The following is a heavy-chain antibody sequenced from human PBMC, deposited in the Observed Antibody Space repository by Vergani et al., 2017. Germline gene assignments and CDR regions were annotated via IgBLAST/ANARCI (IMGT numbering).Heavy chain of an antibody. CDR2: LTGGGGRT. Sequence: EVQLLESGGSLKQPGGSVRLSCAASGVTFITYARHWVRQAPGKGLEWVSALTGGGGRTYYADSFKGRFIISRDNSRDTLYLQMNSLRPEDTATYYCVKDAGSYENFFVSWGQGTLVTVSS. CDR1: GVTFITYA. J-gene: IGHJ4*02. V-gene: IGHV3-23*01. D-gene: IGHD1-26*01. CDR3: VKDAGSYENFFVS.